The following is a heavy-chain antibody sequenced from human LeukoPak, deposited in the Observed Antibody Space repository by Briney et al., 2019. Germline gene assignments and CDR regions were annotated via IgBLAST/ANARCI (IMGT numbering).Heavy chain of an antibody. J-gene: IGHJ4*02. CDR3: ARGGAPDHYDSSGYRYYFDY. Sequence: KPSETLSLTCAVSGGSFSGYYWSWIRQPPGKGLEWIGEINHSGSTNYNPSLKSRVTISVDTSKNQFSLKLSSVTAADTAVYYCARGGAPDHYDSSGYRYYFDYWGQGTLVTVSS. V-gene: IGHV4-34*01. CDR1: GGSFSGYY. CDR2: INHSGST. D-gene: IGHD3-22*01.